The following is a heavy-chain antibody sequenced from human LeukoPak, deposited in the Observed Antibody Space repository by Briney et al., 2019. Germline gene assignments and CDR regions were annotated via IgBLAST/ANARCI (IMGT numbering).Heavy chain of an antibody. V-gene: IGHV1-69*05. Sequence: ASVKVSCKASGGTFSSYAISWVRQAPGQGLEWMGGIIPIFGTANYAQKFQGRVTITTDESTSTAYMELSSLRSEDTAVYYCARERKNYYDSSGYNDYWGQGTLVTVSS. CDR1: GGTFSSYA. CDR2: IIPIFGTA. CDR3: ARERKNYYDSSGYNDY. J-gene: IGHJ4*02. D-gene: IGHD3-22*01.